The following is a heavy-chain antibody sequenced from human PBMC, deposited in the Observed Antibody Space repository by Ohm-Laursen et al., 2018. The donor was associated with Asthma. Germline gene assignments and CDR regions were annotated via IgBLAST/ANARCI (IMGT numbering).Heavy chain of an antibody. D-gene: IGHD4-23*01. CDR1: GGSISSSSYY. V-gene: IGHV4-39*07. CDR2: IYYSGST. J-gene: IGHJ4*02. CDR3: ARDLSGNSVHFDY. Sequence: SDTLSLTCTVSGGSISSSSYYWGWIRQPPGKGLEWIGSIYYSGSTYYNPSLKSRVTISVDTSKNQFSLKLSSVTAADTAVYYCARDLSGNSVHFDYWGQGTLVTVSS.